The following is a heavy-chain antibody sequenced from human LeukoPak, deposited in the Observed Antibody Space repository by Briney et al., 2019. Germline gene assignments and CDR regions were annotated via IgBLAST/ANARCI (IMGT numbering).Heavy chain of an antibody. V-gene: IGHV5-51*01. CDR2: IYPGDSDT. CDR3: ARHGEAYCGGDCYPDAFDI. Sequence: GESLKISCKGSGYSFTSYWIGWVRQMPGKGLEWMGIIYPGDSDTRYSPSFQGQVTISADKSISTAYLQWSNLRASDTAMYYCARHGEAYCGGDCYPDAFDIWGQGTMVTVSS. CDR1: GYSFTSYW. J-gene: IGHJ3*02. D-gene: IGHD2-21*02.